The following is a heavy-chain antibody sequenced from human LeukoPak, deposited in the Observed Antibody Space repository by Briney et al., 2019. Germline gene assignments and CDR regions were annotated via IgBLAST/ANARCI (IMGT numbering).Heavy chain of an antibody. V-gene: IGHV5-51*01. CDR1: GYSFTTYW. Sequence: GDSLKISCKASGYSFTTYWIGWVRQMPGKGLEWMGLIYPGDSDTRYGPSFQGQVTISADRSISTAYLQWNSLKASDTAIYFCARQPHRAGGPLRSFDVWGQGTMVTVSS. D-gene: IGHD1-26*01. CDR3: ARQPHRAGGPLRSFDV. J-gene: IGHJ3*01. CDR2: IYPGDSDT.